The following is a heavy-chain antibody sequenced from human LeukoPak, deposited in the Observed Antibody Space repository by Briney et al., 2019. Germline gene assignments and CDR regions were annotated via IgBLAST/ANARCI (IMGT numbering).Heavy chain of an antibody. Sequence: LRLSCAASGFTVSSNYMSWIRQHPGKGLEWIGYIYYSGRTYYNPSLKSRVTISVDTSKNQFSLKLSSVTAANTAVYYCARDMYQLLVDVWGQGTTVTVSS. CDR1: GFTVSSNY. CDR2: IYYSGRT. J-gene: IGHJ6*02. V-gene: IGHV4-31*02. D-gene: IGHD2-2*01. CDR3: ARDMYQLLVDV.